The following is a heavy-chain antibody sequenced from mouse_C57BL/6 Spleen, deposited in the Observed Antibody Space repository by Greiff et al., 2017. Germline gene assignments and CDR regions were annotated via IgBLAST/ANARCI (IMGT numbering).Heavy chain of an antibody. J-gene: IGHJ2*01. D-gene: IGHD4-1*01. CDR2: LYPGNGGT. CDR1: GYAFSSYW. CDR3: ARWNWDFDY. V-gene: IGHV1-80*01. Sequence: VQLVEPGAELVKPGASVKISCKASGYAFSSYWMHWVKQRPGQGLEWIGKLYPGNGGTNYNGKFKGKATLTADKSSSTAYMQLSSLTSEDSAVYFCARWNWDFDYWGQGTTLTVSS.